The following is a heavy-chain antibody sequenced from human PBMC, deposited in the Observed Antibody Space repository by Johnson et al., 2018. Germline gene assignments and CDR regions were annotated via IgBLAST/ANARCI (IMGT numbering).Heavy chain of an antibody. CDR3: AKGGWFADRYYYYMDV. Sequence: QVQLVQSGAEVKKPGSSVKVSCKASGGTLSSYAASWVRQAPGQGLEWMGGIIPIFGTTTYAQKFQGRVTITADESTSTGYMELNSLRSEDTAVYYCAKGGWFADRYYYYMDVWGKGTTVTVSS. D-gene: IGHD3-10*01. CDR2: IIPIFGTT. V-gene: IGHV1-69*12. CDR1: GGTLSSYA. J-gene: IGHJ6*03.